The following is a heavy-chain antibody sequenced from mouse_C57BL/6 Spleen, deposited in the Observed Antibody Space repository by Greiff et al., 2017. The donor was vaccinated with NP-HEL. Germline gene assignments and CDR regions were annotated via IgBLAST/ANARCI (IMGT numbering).Heavy chain of an antibody. CDR1: GYAFTNYL. CDR2: INPGSGGT. CDR3: ARWRGSSPWFAY. J-gene: IGHJ3*01. D-gene: IGHD1-1*01. V-gene: IGHV1-54*01. Sequence: QVQLQQSGAELVRPGTSVKVSCKASGYAFTNYLIEWVKQRPGQGLEWIGVINPGSGGTNYNEKFKGKATLTADKSSSTAYMQLSSLTSEDSAVYFCARWRGSSPWFAYWGQGTLVTVSA.